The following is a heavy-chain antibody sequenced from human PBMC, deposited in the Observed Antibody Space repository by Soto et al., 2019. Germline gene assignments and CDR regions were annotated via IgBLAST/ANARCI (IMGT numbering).Heavy chain of an antibody. V-gene: IGHV3-30*02. CDR3: AKDLEVVGANRWGYDS. J-gene: IGHJ5*01. CDR2: IQYDGSKK. D-gene: IGHD1-26*01. Sequence: GGSLRLSCEASGFTFRNYVMHGVRQTPVKGLEWVAGIQYDGSKKYYAESVKGRFTISRDNSKNTLYLEIDSLRAEDTAVYYCAKDLEVVGANRWGYDSWGQGTLVTVSS. CDR1: GFTFRNYV.